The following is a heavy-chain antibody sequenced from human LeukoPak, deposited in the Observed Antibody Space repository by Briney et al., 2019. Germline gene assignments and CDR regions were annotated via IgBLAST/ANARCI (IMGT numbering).Heavy chain of an antibody. V-gene: IGHV4-59*08. CDR2: IYYNGIT. J-gene: IGHJ3*02. Sequence: SETLSLTCTVSGGSISSYYWSWIRQPPGKGLEWIGYIYYNGITNYNPSLKSRVTISVDTSKNQFSLKLSSVTAADTAVYYCARHREGAFDIWGQGTMVTVSS. CDR1: GGSISSYY. D-gene: IGHD1-26*01. CDR3: ARHREGAFDI.